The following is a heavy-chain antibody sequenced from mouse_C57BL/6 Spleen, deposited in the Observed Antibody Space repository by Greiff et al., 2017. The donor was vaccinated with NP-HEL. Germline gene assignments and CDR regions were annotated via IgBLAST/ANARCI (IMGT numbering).Heavy chain of an antibody. CDR2: ISDGGSYT. J-gene: IGHJ2*01. D-gene: IGHD3-1*01. V-gene: IGHV5-4*01. Sequence: EVKLMESGGGLVKPGGSLKLSCAASGFTFSSYAMSWVRQTPEKRLEWVATISDGGSYTYYPDNVKGRFTISRDNAKNNLYLQMSHLKSEDTAMYYCARDRGPIYYFDYWGQGTTLTVSS. CDR1: GFTFSSYA. CDR3: ARDRGPIYYFDY.